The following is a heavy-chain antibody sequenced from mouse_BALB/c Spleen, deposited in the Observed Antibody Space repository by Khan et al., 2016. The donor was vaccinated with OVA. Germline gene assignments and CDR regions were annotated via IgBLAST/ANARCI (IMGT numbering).Heavy chain of an antibody. J-gene: IGHJ3*01. CDR1: GFTFSSYS. Sequence: EVELVESGGDLVKPGGSLKLSCAASGFTFSSYSMSWVRQTPDKRLEWVATISSGGDYTYYPDSVTGRFTISRDKARNTLYLQMSSLKSEDTAMYYCASHLTGSFAYWGQGTLVTVSA. V-gene: IGHV5-6*01. D-gene: IGHD4-1*01. CDR3: ASHLTGSFAY. CDR2: ISSGGDYT.